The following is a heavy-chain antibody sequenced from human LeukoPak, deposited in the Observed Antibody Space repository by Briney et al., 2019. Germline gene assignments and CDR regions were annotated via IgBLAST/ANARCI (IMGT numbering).Heavy chain of an antibody. CDR1: GGSISSYY. Sequence: SETLSLTCTVSGGSISSYYWSWIRQPPGKGLEWIGYIYYSGSTNYNPSLRSRVTISVDTYKNQFSLTLSSVTAADTAVYYCARAEVYGDYEYYFDYWGQGTLVTVSS. CDR2: IYYSGST. J-gene: IGHJ4*02. D-gene: IGHD4-17*01. V-gene: IGHV4-59*01. CDR3: ARAEVYGDYEYYFDY.